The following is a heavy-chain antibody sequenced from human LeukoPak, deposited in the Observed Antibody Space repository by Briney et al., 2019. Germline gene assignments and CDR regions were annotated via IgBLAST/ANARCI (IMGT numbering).Heavy chain of an antibody. V-gene: IGHV4-4*07. CDR3: ARAIEDSYGYKLYYYYYYMDV. D-gene: IGHD5-18*01. J-gene: IGHJ6*03. Sequence: SETLSLTCTVCGGSISSYYWSWIRQPAGKGLEWIGRIYTSGSTNYNPSLKSRVTMSVDTSKNQFSLKLSSVTAADTAVYYCARAIEDSYGYKLYYYYYYMDVWGKGTTVTVSS. CDR1: GGSISSYY. CDR2: IYTSGST.